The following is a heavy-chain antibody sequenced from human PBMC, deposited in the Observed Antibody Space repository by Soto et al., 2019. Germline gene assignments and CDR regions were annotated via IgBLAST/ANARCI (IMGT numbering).Heavy chain of an antibody. V-gene: IGHV3-21*01. CDR1: GFTFSSYS. CDR3: ARQGGYYYYYYMDV. Sequence: GGSLRLSCAASGFTFSSYSMNWVRQAPGKGLEWVSSISSSSSYIYYADSVKGRFTISRDNAKNSLYLQMNSLRAEDTAVYYCARQGGYYYYYYMDVWGKRTKVTVSS. J-gene: IGHJ6*03. CDR2: ISSSSSYI.